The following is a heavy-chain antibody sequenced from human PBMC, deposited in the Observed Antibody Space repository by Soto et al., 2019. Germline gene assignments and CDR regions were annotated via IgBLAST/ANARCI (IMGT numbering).Heavy chain of an antibody. CDR1: GITLSRDW. J-gene: IGHJ4*02. D-gene: IGHD2-21*02. V-gene: IGHV3-7*01. CDR3: AKLLNGVTALDY. Sequence: EVQLVESGGGLVQPGGSLRLSCTASGITLSRDWMTWVRQAPGKGLEWVASIKPDGSGEYYLDSVKGRFTISRDNTENSLYLQANSLRAEDTAMYFCAKLLNGVTALDYWGQGTLVTVSS. CDR2: IKPDGSGE.